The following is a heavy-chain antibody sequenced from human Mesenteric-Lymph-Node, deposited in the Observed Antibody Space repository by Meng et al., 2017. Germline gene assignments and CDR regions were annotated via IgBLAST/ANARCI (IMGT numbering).Heavy chain of an antibody. CDR2: IYWDDDN. J-gene: IGHJ4*02. D-gene: IGHD6-19*01. Sequence: QITLKESGPALVKPTQTLTFSGFSLSNPKAAVVWFRQPPGKALEWLALIYWDDDNRYSPSLSSRLTFTKDTSRNQVVLRLTNMDPMDTATYFCAHGNGWLFDYWGQGTLVTVSS. V-gene: IGHV2-5*02. CDR3: AHGNGWLFDY. CDR1: GFSLSNPKAA.